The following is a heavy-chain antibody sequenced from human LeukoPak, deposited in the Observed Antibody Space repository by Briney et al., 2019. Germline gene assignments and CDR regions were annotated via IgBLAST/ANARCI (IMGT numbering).Heavy chain of an antibody. CDR2: IYYSGST. V-gene: IGHV4-30-4*01. J-gene: IGHJ4*02. CDR3: ARSYSGYEPPFDY. CDR1: GGSISRGDYY. D-gene: IGHD5-12*01. Sequence: SETLSLTCTVSGGSISRGDYYWSWIRQPPGRGLEWIGYIYYSGSTYYNPSLKSRLVISVDTSKNQFSLKLNSVTAADTAVYYCARSYSGYEPPFDYWGQGTLVTVSS.